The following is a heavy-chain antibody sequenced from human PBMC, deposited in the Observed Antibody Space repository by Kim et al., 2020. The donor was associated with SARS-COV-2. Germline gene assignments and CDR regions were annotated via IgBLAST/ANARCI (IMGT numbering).Heavy chain of an antibody. J-gene: IGHJ4*02. CDR2: ISYDGSNK. CDR3: AKDVSFDY. CDR1: GFTFSSYG. V-gene: IGHV3-30*18. Sequence: GGSLRLSCAASGFTFSSYGMHWVRQAPGKGLEWVAVISYDGSNKYYADSVKGRFTISRDNSKNTLYLQMNSLRAEDTAVYYCAKDVSFDYWGQGTLVTVSS.